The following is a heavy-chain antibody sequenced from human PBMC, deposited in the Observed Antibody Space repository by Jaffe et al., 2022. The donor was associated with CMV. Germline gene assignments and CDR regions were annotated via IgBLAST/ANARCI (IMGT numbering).Heavy chain of an antibody. CDR2: ISSSSSTI. Sequence: EVQLVESGGGLVQPGGSLRLSCAASGFTFSSYSMNWVRQAPGKGLEWVSYISSSSSTIYYADSVKGRFTISRDNAKNSLYLQMNSLRDEDTAVYYCARDSWGGSTVTYYYYGMDVWGQGTTVTVSS. D-gene: IGHD4-17*01. V-gene: IGHV3-48*02. CDR3: ARDSWGGSTVTYYYYGMDV. J-gene: IGHJ6*02. CDR1: GFTFSSYS.